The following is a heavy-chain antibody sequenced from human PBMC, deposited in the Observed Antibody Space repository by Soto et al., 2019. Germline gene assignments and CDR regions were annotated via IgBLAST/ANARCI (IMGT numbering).Heavy chain of an antibody. CDR1: GFSVRGWY. J-gene: IGHJ5*01. CDR2: LKDRSQNYAT. V-gene: IGHV3-72*01. CDR3: AREGDARWLDS. D-gene: IGHD1-26*01. Sequence: EVQLVESGGDLVPPGGSARLSCAASGFSVRGWYMDWVRQAPGKGLEWVARLKDRSQNYATEYAASVKGRFTVSRHPSQNSIFLQMNSLKIEDTAVYYCAREGDARWLDSWGQGTLVTVS.